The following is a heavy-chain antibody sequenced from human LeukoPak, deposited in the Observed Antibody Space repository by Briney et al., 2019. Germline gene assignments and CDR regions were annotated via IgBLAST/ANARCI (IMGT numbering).Heavy chain of an antibody. CDR3: HFKYCSSSTCFYYFDY. J-gene: IGHJ4*02. V-gene: IGHV4-39*01. Sequence: SETLSLTCTVSGGSVSSSSHYWGWIRQPPGKGLEWIGSIYYSGITYYNPSLRSRVTISVDTSKNQFSLKLSSVTATDTAVYYCHFKYCSSSTCFYYFDYWGQGTLVTVSS. CDR2: IYYSGIT. D-gene: IGHD2-2*01. CDR1: GGSVSSSSHY.